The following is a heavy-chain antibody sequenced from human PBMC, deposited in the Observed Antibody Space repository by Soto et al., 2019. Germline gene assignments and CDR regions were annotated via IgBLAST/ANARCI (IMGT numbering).Heavy chain of an antibody. V-gene: IGHV3-49*03. CDR3: TRDAHNSDFWRGYEYYYYMDV. J-gene: IGHJ6*03. Sequence: GGSLRLSCTGSGFTFGDYAMSWFRQAPGKGLEWVGFIRSKAYGGTTEYAASVKGRFTISRDDSKSIAYLQMNSLKTEDTALYYCTRDAHNSDFWRGYEYYYYMDVWGKGTTVTVSS. D-gene: IGHD3-3*01. CDR1: GFTFGDYA. CDR2: IRSKAYGGTT.